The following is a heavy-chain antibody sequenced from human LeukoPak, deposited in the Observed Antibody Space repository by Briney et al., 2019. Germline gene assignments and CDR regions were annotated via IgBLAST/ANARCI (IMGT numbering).Heavy chain of an antibody. J-gene: IGHJ5*02. CDR1: GYTFTSYD. D-gene: IGHD2-2*01. Sequence: ASVKVSCKASGYTFTSYDINWVRHATGQGLGWMGWMNPNSGNTGYAQKFQGRVTMTRSTSISTAYMELSSLRSEDTAVYYCARLRRGPAAMLRWFDPWGQGTLVTVSS. CDR3: ARLRRGPAAMLRWFDP. V-gene: IGHV1-8*01. CDR2: MNPNSGNT.